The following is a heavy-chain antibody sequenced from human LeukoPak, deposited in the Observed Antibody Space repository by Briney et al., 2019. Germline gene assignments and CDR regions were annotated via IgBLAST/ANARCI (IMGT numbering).Heavy chain of an antibody. D-gene: IGHD6-13*01. CDR2: IYSGGST. V-gene: IGHV3-53*01. Sequence: GGSLRLSCAASGFTVSSNYMSWVRQAPGKGLEWVSVIYSGGSTYYADSVKGRFTISRDNSKNTLYLQMNSLRAEDTAVYYCARGSTLTYSSSWREKNAFDIWGQGTMVTVSS. J-gene: IGHJ3*02. CDR1: GFTVSSNY. CDR3: ARGSTLTYSSSWREKNAFDI.